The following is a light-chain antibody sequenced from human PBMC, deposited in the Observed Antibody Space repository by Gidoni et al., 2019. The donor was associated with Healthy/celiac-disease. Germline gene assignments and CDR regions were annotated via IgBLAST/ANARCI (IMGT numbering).Light chain of an antibody. CDR1: QDISNY. J-gene: IGKJ1*01. CDR3: QQYDNLLTWT. Sequence: DIQMTQYPSSLSASVGDRVTITCQASQDISNYLNWYQQKPGKAPKLLIYDASNLETGVPSRFSGSGSGTDFTFTISSLQPEDIATYYCQQYDNLLTWTFGQGTKVEIK. V-gene: IGKV1-33*01. CDR2: DAS.